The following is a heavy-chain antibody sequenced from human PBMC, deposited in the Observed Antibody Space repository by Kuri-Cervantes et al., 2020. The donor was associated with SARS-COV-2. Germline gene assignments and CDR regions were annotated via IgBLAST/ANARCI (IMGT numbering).Heavy chain of an antibody. Sequence: GGSLRLSCAASGFTFSSYSMNWVRQAPGKGLEWVSYISSSSSTIYYADSVKGRFTISRDNAKNSLYLQMNSLKTEDTAVYYCRDEVVPAARGYYYYYMDVWGKGTTVTVSS. D-gene: IGHD2-2*01. CDR2: ISSSSSTI. CDR1: GFTFSSYS. CDR3: RDEVVPAARGYYYYYMDV. V-gene: IGHV3-48*01. J-gene: IGHJ6*03.